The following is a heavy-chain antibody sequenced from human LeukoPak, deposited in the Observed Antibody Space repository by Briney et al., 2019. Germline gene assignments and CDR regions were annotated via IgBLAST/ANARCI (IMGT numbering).Heavy chain of an antibody. CDR3: ARGGSYADFDY. CDR1: GFTFSSYW. CDR2: IKQDGSEK. V-gene: IGHV3-7*01. D-gene: IGHD1-26*01. J-gene: IGHJ4*02. Sequence: GGSLRLSCAASGFTFSSYWMSWVRQAPGKGLEWVANIKQDGSEKYYVDSVKGRFTISRDNAKNSLYLQVNSLRAEDTAVYYCARGGSYADFDYWGQGTLVTVSS.